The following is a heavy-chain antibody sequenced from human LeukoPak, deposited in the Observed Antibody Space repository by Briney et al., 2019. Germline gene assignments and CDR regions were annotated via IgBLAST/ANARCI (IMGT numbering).Heavy chain of an antibody. J-gene: IGHJ4*02. V-gene: IGHV3-30*03. D-gene: IGHD1-26*01. CDR1: GFTFSSYG. Sequence: GRSLRLSCAASGFTFSSYGMHWVRQAPGKGLEWVAVISYDGSNKYYADSVKGRFTISRDNSKNTLYLQMNSLRAEDTAVYYCARDRRWELLGSFDYWGQGTLVTVSS. CDR3: ARDRRWELLGSFDY. CDR2: ISYDGSNK.